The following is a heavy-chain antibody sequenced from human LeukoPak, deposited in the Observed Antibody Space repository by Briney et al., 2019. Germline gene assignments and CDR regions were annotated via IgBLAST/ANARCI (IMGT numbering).Heavy chain of an antibody. V-gene: IGHV4-59*01. Sequence: PSETLSLTCTVSGGSMSSFYWSWVRQPPGKGLEWIGYISYGGNTNYNPSLKSRVTISVDTSKNQFSLKLSSVTAADTAVYYCARGALWDSNHFDHWGQGTLVTVSS. D-gene: IGHD4-11*01. J-gene: IGHJ4*02. CDR2: ISYGGNT. CDR3: ARGALWDSNHFDH. CDR1: GGSMSSFY.